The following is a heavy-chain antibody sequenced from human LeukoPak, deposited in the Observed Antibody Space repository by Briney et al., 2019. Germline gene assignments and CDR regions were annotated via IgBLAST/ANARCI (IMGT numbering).Heavy chain of an antibody. V-gene: IGHV3-74*01. CDR3: ARDRAVLLWFGEIGRWDDAFDI. CDR1: GFTFSNFG. CDR2: INSDGSST. J-gene: IGHJ3*02. Sequence: GGSLRLSCAASGFTFSNFGMHWVRQAPGKGLVWVSRINSDGSSTIYADSVKGRFTISRDNAKNTLYLQMNSLGAEDTAVYYCARDRAVLLWFGEIGRWDDAFDIWGQGTMVTVSS. D-gene: IGHD3-10*01.